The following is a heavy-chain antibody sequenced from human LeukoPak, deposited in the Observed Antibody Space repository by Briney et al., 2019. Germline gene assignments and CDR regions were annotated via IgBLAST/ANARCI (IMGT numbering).Heavy chain of an antibody. CDR1: GGSLSSSYSY. V-gene: IGHV4-39*07. Sequence: PSETLSLTCTVSGGSLSSSYSYWGWIRQPPGKGLEWIGSIYHSGSTYYNPSLKSRVTISVDTSKNQFSLKLSSVTAADTAVYYCARDRGTTLSFTDYWGQGTLVTVSS. CDR3: ARDRGTTLSFTDY. D-gene: IGHD4-17*01. J-gene: IGHJ4*02. CDR2: IYHSGST.